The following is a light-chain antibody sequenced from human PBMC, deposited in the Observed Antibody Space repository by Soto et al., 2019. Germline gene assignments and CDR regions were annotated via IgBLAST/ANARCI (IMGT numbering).Light chain of an antibody. Sequence: EIVLTQSPGTLSLSPGERATLSCRASQSVNSNHLAWYQQRPGQAPRLLIYGASIRATGIPDRFSGSGSGTDFTLTISRLEPEDFAVFYCQQYASSLVTFGQGTRLEIK. CDR2: GAS. CDR1: QSVNSNH. J-gene: IGKJ5*01. V-gene: IGKV3-20*01. CDR3: QQYASSLVT.